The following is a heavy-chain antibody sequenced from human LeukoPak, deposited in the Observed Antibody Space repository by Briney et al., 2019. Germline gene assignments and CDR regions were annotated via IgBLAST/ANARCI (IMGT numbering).Heavy chain of an antibody. J-gene: IGHJ4*02. Sequence: SETMSLPCTLSGDLLSSGCSYWTWIRQPPGKGLEWIGHIYYSGSTNYNPSLKSRVTISVDTSKNQFYLKLSSVTAADTAEYYCAGNSYGYAFDYWGQGTLVIVSS. V-gene: IGHV4-61*01. CDR3: AGNSYGYAFDY. CDR1: GDLLSSGCSY. D-gene: IGHD2-2*01. CDR2: IYYSGST.